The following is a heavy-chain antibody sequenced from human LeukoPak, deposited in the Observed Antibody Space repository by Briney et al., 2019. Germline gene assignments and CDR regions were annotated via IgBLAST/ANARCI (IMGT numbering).Heavy chain of an antibody. Sequence: GGSLRLSCAASGFTFSSYWMHWVRQAPGKGLVWVSHINSDGSSTNYADSVRGRSTISRDNAKNTLYLQMNSLRAEDTAVYYCARETTVVTGYYFDYWGQGTLVTVSS. J-gene: IGHJ4*02. CDR3: ARETTVVTGYYFDY. CDR2: INSDGSST. CDR1: GFTFSSYW. V-gene: IGHV3-74*01. D-gene: IGHD4-23*01.